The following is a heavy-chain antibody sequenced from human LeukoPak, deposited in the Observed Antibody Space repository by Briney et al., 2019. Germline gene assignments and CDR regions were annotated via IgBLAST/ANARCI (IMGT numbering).Heavy chain of an antibody. J-gene: IGHJ6*02. V-gene: IGHV3-33*01. CDR2: IWYDGSNK. CDR1: GFTFSSYG. D-gene: IGHD6-13*01. CDR3: ARGGESSAAGTNYYYGMDV. Sequence: GRSLRLSCAASGFTFSSYGMHWVRQAPGKGLEWVAVIWYDGSNKYYADSVKGRFTISRDNSKNTLYLQMNSLRAEDTAVYYCARGGESSAAGTNYYYGMDVWGQGTTVTVSS.